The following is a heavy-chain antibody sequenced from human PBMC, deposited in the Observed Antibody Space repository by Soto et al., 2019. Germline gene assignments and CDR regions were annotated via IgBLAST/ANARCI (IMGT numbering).Heavy chain of an antibody. CDR1: GFTFSSYG. Sequence: EVQVLESGGGLVQPGGSLRLSCAASGFTFSSYGMSWVRQAPGMGLEWVSSISGSDGNTYYADSVKGRFTISRDNSKKTLYLQMNSLRAEDTAVYYCANERGLRYFDWYQVDYWGQGTLVTVSS. D-gene: IGHD3-9*01. CDR3: ANERGLRYFDWYQVDY. CDR2: ISGSDGNT. J-gene: IGHJ4*02. V-gene: IGHV3-23*01.